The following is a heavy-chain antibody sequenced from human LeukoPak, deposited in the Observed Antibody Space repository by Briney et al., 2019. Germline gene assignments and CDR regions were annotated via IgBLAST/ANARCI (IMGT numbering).Heavy chain of an antibody. Sequence: PGGSLRLSCAASGFTFSSYGMHWARQAPGKGLEWVAFIRYDGSNKYYADSVKGRFTISRDNSKNTLYLQMNSLRAEDTAVYYCAKDSPSGMAADYYYYDYMDVWGKGTTVTVSS. V-gene: IGHV3-30*02. D-gene: IGHD6-13*01. J-gene: IGHJ6*03. CDR3: AKDSPSGMAADYYYYDYMDV. CDR1: GFTFSSYG. CDR2: IRYDGSNK.